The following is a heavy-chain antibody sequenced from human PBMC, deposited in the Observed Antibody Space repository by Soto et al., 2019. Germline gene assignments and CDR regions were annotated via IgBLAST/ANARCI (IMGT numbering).Heavy chain of an antibody. V-gene: IGHV3-33*01. CDR3: ARGLSYSGSYYGAFDI. Sequence: QVQLVESGGGVVQPGRSLRLSCAASGFTFSSYGMHWVRQAPGKGLEWVAVIWYDGSNKYYADSVKGRFTISRDNSKNTLYLQMNSLRAEDTAVYYCARGLSYSGSYYGAFDIWGQGTMVTVSS. CDR1: GFTFSSYG. J-gene: IGHJ3*02. D-gene: IGHD1-26*01. CDR2: IWYDGSNK.